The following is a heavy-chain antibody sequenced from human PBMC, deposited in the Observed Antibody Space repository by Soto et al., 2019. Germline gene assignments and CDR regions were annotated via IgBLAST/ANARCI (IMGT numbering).Heavy chain of an antibody. J-gene: IGHJ6*02. CDR2: IYYSGST. V-gene: IGHV4-39*01. Sequence: ETLSLTCTVSGGSISSSSYYWGWIRQPPGKGLEWIGSIYYSGSTYYNPSLKSRVTISVDTSKNQFSLKLSSVTAADTAVYYCARIDYNYYYGMDVWGQGTTVTVSS. CDR3: ARIDYNYYYGMDV. CDR1: GGSISSSSYY.